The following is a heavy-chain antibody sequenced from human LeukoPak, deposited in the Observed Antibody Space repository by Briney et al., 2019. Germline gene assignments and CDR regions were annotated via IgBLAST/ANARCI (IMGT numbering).Heavy chain of an antibody. CDR3: AILIPLWSNFDY. V-gene: IGHV3-7*01. CDR1: GFTFSSYW. CDR2: IKQDGSEK. Sequence: GGSLRLACAASGFTFSSYWMSWVRQAPGKGLEWVANIKQDGSEKYYVDSVKGRFTISRDNAKNSLYLQMNSLRAEDTAVYYCAILIPLWSNFDYWGQGTLVTVSS. J-gene: IGHJ4*02. D-gene: IGHD5-18*01.